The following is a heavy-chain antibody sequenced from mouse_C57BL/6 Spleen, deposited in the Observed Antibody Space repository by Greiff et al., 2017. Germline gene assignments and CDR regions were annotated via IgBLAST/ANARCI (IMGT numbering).Heavy chain of an antibody. D-gene: IGHD2-3*01. Sequence: QVQLQQPGAELVKPGASVKLSCKASGYTFTSYWMHWVKQRPGQGLEWIGMIHPNSGSTNYNEKFKSKATLTVDKSSSTAYMRLSRLTSEDSAVYYCARSLYDYYAMDYWGQGTSVTVSS. V-gene: IGHV1-64*01. CDR3: ARSLYDYYAMDY. J-gene: IGHJ4*01. CDR1: GYTFTSYW. CDR2: IHPNSGST.